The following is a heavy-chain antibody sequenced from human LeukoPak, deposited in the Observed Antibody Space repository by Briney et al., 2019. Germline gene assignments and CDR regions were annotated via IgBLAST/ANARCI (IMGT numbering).Heavy chain of an antibody. CDR2: ISYDRSNK. J-gene: IGHJ6*02. CDR3: AGSGLGGGDYYYYGMDV. CDR1: GLTFSSYA. D-gene: IGHD3-16*01. V-gene: IGHV3-30-3*01. Sequence: GGSLRLSCAASGLTFSSYAMHWVRQAPGKGLEWVAVISYDRSNKYYADSVKGRFTISRDNSKNTLYLQMNSLRAEDTAVYYCAGSGLGGGDYYYYGMDVWGQGTTVTVSS.